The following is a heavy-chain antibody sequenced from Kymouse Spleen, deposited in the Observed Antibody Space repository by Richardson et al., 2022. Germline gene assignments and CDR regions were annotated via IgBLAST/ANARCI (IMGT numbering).Heavy chain of an antibody. Sequence: EVQLVESGGGLVKPGGSLRLSCAASGFTFSSYSMNWVRQAPGKGLEWVSSISSSSSYIYYADSVKGRFTISRDNAKNSLYLQMNSLRAEDTAVYYCARDGDYYGSGTLYYYYYGMDVWGQGTTVTVSS. J-gene: IGHJ6*02. D-gene: IGHD3-10*01. CDR3: ARDGDYYGSGTLYYYYYGMDV. V-gene: IGHV3-21*03. CDR1: GFTFSSYS. CDR2: ISSSSSYI.